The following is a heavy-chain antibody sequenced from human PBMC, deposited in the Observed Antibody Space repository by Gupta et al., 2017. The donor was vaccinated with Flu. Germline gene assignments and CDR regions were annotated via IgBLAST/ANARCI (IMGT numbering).Heavy chain of an antibody. CDR3: ARDSRPPVGGGDYWGIDY. V-gene: IGHV1-3*01. J-gene: IGHJ4*02. D-gene: IGHD4-17*01. CDR2: INAGNGNT. CDR1: GYTFTSYA. Sequence: QVQLVQSGAEVKKPGASVKVSCKASGYTFTSYAMHWVRQAPGQRLEWMGWINAGNGNTKYSQKFQGRVTITRDTSASTAYMELSSLRSEDTAVYYCARDSRPPVGGGDYWGIDYWGQGTLVTVSS.